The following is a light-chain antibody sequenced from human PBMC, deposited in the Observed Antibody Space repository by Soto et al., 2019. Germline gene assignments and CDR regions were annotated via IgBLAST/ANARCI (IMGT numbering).Light chain of an antibody. CDR3: QQYGSSPFT. Sequence: EIVLTQSPGTLSLSPGERATLSCRASQSVSSSYLAWYQQKPGQAPRFLIYGTSSRATGIPDRFSGSGSGTDSTLTISRLEPEDFAVYYCQQYGSSPFTFGPGTKVDIK. CDR2: GTS. V-gene: IGKV3-20*01. CDR1: QSVSSSY. J-gene: IGKJ3*01.